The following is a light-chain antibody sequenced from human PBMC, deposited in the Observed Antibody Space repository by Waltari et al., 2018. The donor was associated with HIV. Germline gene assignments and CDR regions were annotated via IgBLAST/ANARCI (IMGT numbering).Light chain of an antibody. Sequence: QSALTQPRSVSGSPGQSVTISCTGTSSDIGAYNYVSWYQHHPDKGPKLLIYYGNKRPSGVPDRFSGSKSGNTASLTISGLQAEDEADYYCCSYADTFFVLFGGRTKLTVL. J-gene: IGLJ2*01. CDR3: CSYADTFFVL. CDR2: YGN. CDR1: SSDIGAYNY. V-gene: IGLV2-11*01.